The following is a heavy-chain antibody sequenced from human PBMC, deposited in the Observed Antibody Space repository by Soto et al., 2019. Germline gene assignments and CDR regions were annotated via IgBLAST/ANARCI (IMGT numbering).Heavy chain of an antibody. J-gene: IGHJ3*02. CDR2: IIPIFGTA. CDR3: ARDYYDSSGYDPLGAFDI. V-gene: IGHV1-69*06. CDR1: GGTFSSYA. Sequence: ASVKVSCKASGGTFSSYAISWVRQAPGQGLEWMGGIIPIFGTANYAQKFQGRVTITADKSTSTAYMELSSLRSEDTAVYYCARDYYDSSGYDPLGAFDIWGQGTMVTVSS. D-gene: IGHD3-22*01.